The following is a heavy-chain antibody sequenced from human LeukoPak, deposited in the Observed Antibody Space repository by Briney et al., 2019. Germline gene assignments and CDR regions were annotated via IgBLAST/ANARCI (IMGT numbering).Heavy chain of an antibody. CDR2: IYTSGST. V-gene: IGHV4-4*07. J-gene: IGHJ3*02. D-gene: IGHD6-19*01. Sequence: NPSETLSLTCTVSGGSISSYYWSWIRQPAGKGLEWIGRIYTSGSTNYNPSLKSRVTMSVDTSKNQFSLKLSSVTAADTAVYYCARVLQQWLVHDAFDIWGQGTMVTVSS. CDR1: GGSISSYY. CDR3: ARVLQQWLVHDAFDI.